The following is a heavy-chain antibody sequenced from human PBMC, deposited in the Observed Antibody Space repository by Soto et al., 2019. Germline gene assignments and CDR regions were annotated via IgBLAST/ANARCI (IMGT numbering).Heavy chain of an antibody. CDR2: ISGSGGST. Sequence: GGSLRLSCAASGFTFSSYAMSWVRQAPGKGLEWVSAISGSGGSTYYADSVKGRFTISRDNSKNTLYLQMNSLRAEDTAVYYCLVRYRREESVLRYFDWSHTTENDYYYYYYMDVWGKGTTVTVSS. V-gene: IGHV3-23*01. CDR3: LVRYRREESVLRYFDWSHTTENDYYYYYYMDV. D-gene: IGHD3-9*01. CDR1: GFTFSSYA. J-gene: IGHJ6*03.